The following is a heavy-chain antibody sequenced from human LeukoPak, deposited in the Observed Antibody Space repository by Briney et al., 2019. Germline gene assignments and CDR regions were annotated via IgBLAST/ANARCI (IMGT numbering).Heavy chain of an antibody. V-gene: IGHV3-74*01. CDR3: ARVRYDYVWGRQPLDY. CDR1: GFTFSSYW. CDR2: INSDGSST. D-gene: IGHD3-16*01. Sequence: AGGSLRLSCAASGFTFSSYWMHWVRQAPGKGLVWVSRINSDGSSTSYADSVKGRFTISRDNAKNTLYLQMTSLRAEDTAVYYCARVRYDYVWGRQPLDYWGQGTLVTVSS. J-gene: IGHJ4*02.